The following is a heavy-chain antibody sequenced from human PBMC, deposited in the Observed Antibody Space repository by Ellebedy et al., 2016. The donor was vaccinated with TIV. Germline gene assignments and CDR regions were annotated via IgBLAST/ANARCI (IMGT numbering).Heavy chain of an antibody. D-gene: IGHD3-10*01. CDR2: IYYSGST. CDR1: GGSISSSSYY. V-gene: IGHV4-39*07. J-gene: IGHJ4*02. CDR3: ARTVMVRGDHPFDY. Sequence: SETLSLXXTVSGGSISSSSYYWGWIRQPPGKGLEWIGSIYYSGSTYYNPSLKSRVTISVDTSKNQFSLKLSSVTAADTAVYYCARTVMVRGDHPFDYWGQGTLVTVSS.